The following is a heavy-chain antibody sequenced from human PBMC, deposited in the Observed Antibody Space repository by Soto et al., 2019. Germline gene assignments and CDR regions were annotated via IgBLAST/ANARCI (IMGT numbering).Heavy chain of an antibody. V-gene: IGHV1-46*01. CDR3: AICGTYCFDY. D-gene: IGHD1-26*01. CDR1: GYTFINYF. CDR2: INPSDGNI. Sequence: QVQLVQSGAEVKKPGASVRVSCRASGYTFINYFIHWVRQAPGQGLEWMGMINPSDGNINYAQNFQGRITLTRDTSTSKVYMELRSLRSDDTAVYYCAICGTYCFDYWGQGTLVTVSS. J-gene: IGHJ4*02.